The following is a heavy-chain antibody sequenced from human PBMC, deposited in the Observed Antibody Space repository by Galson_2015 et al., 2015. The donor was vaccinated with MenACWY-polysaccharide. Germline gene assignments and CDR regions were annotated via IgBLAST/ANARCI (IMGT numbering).Heavy chain of an antibody. CDR2: IKPDGSEK. CDR1: GFMFNSYW. V-gene: IGHV3-7*01. D-gene: IGHD3-10*01. J-gene: IGHJ4*02. Sequence: SLRLSCAVSGFMFNSYWMTWVPQAPGKGLEWVANIKPDGSEKYYVGSVKGRFTISRDNAHNSVYLQMNSLRAEDTAVYFCASLSTVNYYVDYWGQGTLVTVSS. CDR3: ASLSTVNYYVDY.